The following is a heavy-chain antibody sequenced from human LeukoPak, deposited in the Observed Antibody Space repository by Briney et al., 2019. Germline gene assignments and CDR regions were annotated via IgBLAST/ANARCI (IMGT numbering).Heavy chain of an antibody. D-gene: IGHD4-23*01. Sequence: PGGSLRLSCAASGFTVSSNHMNWVRQAPGKGLEWVSIIYSGGGTYYVDSEKGRFTISRDNSKNTLYLQMNSLRAEDTAVYYCARGGNSKGFDIWGQGTMVTVSS. J-gene: IGHJ3*02. CDR3: ARGGNSKGFDI. CDR1: GFTVSSNH. CDR2: IYSGGGT. V-gene: IGHV3-53*01.